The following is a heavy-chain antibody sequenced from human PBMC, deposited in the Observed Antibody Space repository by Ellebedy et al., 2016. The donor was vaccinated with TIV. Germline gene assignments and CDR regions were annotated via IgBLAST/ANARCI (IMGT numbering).Heavy chain of an antibody. V-gene: IGHV3-15*07. CDR2: IKDKIDGGTP. D-gene: IGHD5-24*01. J-gene: IGHJ6*02. Sequence: PGGSLRLSCAASGFTISNAWMNWVRQAPGKGLKWVGRIKDKIDGGTPDYAAPVKCRFTISRDYSKTTVYLQMNSLRTEDTVVYYCTIPDSATYKSYSYHGMDVWGQGTMVTVSS. CDR1: GFTISNAW. CDR3: TIPDSATYKSYSYHGMDV.